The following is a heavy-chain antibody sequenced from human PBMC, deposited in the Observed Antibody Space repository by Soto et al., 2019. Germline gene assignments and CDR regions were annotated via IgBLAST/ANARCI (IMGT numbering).Heavy chain of an antibody. J-gene: IGHJ6*02. D-gene: IGHD4-17*01. Sequence: SETLSLTCTVSGGSVSSGSYYWSWIRQPPGKGLEWIGYIYYSGSTNYNPSLKSRVTISVDTSKNQFSLKLSSVTAADTAVYYCARERTTVVSPNYYYGMDVWGQGTTVTVSS. CDR3: ARERTTVVSPNYYYGMDV. CDR1: GGSVSSGSYY. V-gene: IGHV4-61*01. CDR2: IYYSGST.